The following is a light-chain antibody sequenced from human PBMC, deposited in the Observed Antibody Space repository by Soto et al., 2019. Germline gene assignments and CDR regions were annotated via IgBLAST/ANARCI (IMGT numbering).Light chain of an antibody. CDR1: QSVSTR. J-gene: IGKJ1*01. CDR2: KAS. CDR3: QQYNSSPWT. Sequence: DIQMTQSPSSLSASVGDRVTIICRASQSVSTRLAWYQQKPGKAPKLLIYKASSLESGVPSRFSGSGSGTEFTLTISSLQPDDFATYTCQQYNSSPWTLGQGTKVDIK. V-gene: IGKV1-5*03.